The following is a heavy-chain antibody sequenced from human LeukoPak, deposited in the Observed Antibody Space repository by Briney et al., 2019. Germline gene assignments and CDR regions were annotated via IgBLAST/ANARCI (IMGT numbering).Heavy chain of an antibody. Sequence: PGGSLRLSCAASGFTFSSYWMHWVRQAPGKGLVWVSRINSDGSSTSYADSVKGRFTISRDNAKNTLYLQMNSLRAEDTAVYYCARGYSSAWNNAFDIWGQGTMVTVSS. CDR3: ARGYSSAWNNAFDI. V-gene: IGHV3-74*01. D-gene: IGHD1/OR15-1a*01. CDR1: GFTFSSYW. J-gene: IGHJ3*02. CDR2: INSDGSST.